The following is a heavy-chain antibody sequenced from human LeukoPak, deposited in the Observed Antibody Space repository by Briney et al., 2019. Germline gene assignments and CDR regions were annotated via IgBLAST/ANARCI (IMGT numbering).Heavy chain of an antibody. CDR3: VRLGSTSSGNWYKLFDQ. J-gene: IGHJ4*02. CDR1: GYTFTSYY. V-gene: IGHV1-46*01. CDR2: INPSGGST. Sequence: ASVKVSFKASGYTFTSYYMHWVGPGPGPGLEWVGIINPSGGSTSYAQKFQGRVTMTRDTSTSTVYMELSSLRSEDRAVYYCVRLGSTSSGNWYKLFDQWGQGTLVTVSS. D-gene: IGHD2-2*01.